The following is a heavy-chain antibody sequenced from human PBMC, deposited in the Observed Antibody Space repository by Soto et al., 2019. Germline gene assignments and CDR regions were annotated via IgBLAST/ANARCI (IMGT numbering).Heavy chain of an antibody. Sequence: TLSRTCAVSGGSISSGGYSWSWIRQPPGKGLEWIGYIYHRRSTYYNPSLKSRVTISGDRSKNQFSLKLSSVTAADTAVYYCARLMGYYFDYWGQGTLVTVSS. CDR3: ARLMGYYFDY. CDR2: IYHRRST. V-gene: IGHV4-30-2*01. D-gene: IGHD3-16*01. CDR1: GGSISSGGYS. J-gene: IGHJ4*02.